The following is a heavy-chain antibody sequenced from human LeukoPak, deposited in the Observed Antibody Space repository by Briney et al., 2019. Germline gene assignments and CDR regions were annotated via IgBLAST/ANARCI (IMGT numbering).Heavy chain of an antibody. CDR3: ARGRVVVVVATPGRRRNYYGMDV. J-gene: IGHJ6*02. Sequence: SETLSLTCAVYGGSFSGYYWSWIRQPPGKGLEWIGEINHSGSTNYNPSLKSRVTISVDTSKNQFSLKLSSVTAAVMAVYYCARGRVVVVVATPGRRRNYYGMDVWGQGTTVTVSS. CDR1: GGSFSGYY. D-gene: IGHD2-15*01. CDR2: INHSGST. V-gene: IGHV4-34*01.